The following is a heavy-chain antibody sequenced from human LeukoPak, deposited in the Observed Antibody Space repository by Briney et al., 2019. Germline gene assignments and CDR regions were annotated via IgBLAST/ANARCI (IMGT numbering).Heavy chain of an antibody. Sequence: SETLSLTCAVYGGSFSGYYWSWIRQPPGKGLEWIGEINHSGSTNYNPSLKSRVTISVDTSKNQFSLRLSSVTAADTAVYYCARAYSSGWRVPYYYYYYMDVWGKGTTVTVSS. CDR1: GGSFSGYY. D-gene: IGHD6-19*01. CDR2: INHSGST. CDR3: ARAYSSGWRVPYYYYYYMDV. V-gene: IGHV4-34*01. J-gene: IGHJ6*03.